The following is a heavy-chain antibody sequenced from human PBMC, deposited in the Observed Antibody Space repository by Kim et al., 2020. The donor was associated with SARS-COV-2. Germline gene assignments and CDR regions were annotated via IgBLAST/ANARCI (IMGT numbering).Heavy chain of an antibody. D-gene: IGHD5-18*01. J-gene: IGHJ1*01. CDR2: ISYDGSNK. CDR3: AREPPPIQLWPSLGYFQH. V-gene: IGHV3-30-3*01. Sequence: GGSLRLSCAASGFTFSSYAMHWVRQAPGKGLEWVAVISYDGSNKYYADSVKGRFTISRDNSKNTLYLQMNSLRAEDTAVYYCAREPPPIQLWPSLGYFQHWGQGTLVTVSS. CDR1: GFTFSSYA.